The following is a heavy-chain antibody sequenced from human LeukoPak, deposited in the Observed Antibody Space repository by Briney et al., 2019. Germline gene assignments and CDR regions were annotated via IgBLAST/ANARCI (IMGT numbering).Heavy chain of an antibody. CDR1: GGSISSGSYY. Sequence: SETLSLTCTVSGGSISSGSYYWSWIRQPAGKGLEWIGRIYTSGSTNYNPSLKSRVTMSVDTSKNQFSLKLSSVTAADTAVYYCARAREDYGDSFGPWYFDLWGRGTLVTVSS. V-gene: IGHV4-61*02. D-gene: IGHD4-17*01. CDR3: ARAREDYGDSFGPWYFDL. CDR2: IYTSGST. J-gene: IGHJ2*01.